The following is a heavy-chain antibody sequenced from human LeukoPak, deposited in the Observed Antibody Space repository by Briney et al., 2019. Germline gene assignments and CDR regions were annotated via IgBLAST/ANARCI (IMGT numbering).Heavy chain of an antibody. CDR3: AREDFTVTGAFDY. CDR2: ISSGSSHT. J-gene: IGHJ4*02. Sequence: GGSLRLSCAASGFTFNTYSMIWVRQAPRKGLEWVSFISSGSSHTFYADSVKGRFTISRDNAKNSLYLQMNSLRAEDTAVYFCAREDFTVTGAFDYWGQGTLVTVSS. CDR1: GFTFNTYS. D-gene: IGHD4-17*01. V-gene: IGHV3-21*05.